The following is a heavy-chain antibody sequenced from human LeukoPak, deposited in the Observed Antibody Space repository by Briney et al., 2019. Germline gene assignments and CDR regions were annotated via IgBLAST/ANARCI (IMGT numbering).Heavy chain of an antibody. D-gene: IGHD3-10*01. CDR2: IYYSGST. Sequence: SETLSLTCTVPGGSISSYYWSWIRQPPGKGLEWIGYIYYSGSTNYNPSLKSRVTISVDTSKNQFSLKLSSVTAADTAVYYCARAPTYYYGSGILDWGQGTLVTVSS. J-gene: IGHJ4*02. CDR1: GGSISSYY. V-gene: IGHV4-59*08. CDR3: ARAPTYYYGSGILD.